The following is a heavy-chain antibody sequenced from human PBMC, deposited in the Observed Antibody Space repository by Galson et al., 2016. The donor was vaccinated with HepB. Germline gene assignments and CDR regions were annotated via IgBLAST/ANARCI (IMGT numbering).Heavy chain of an antibody. V-gene: IGHV4-39*02. D-gene: IGHD1-14*01. CDR2: VYWSGST. Sequence: SETLSLTCTVSGGSISNTDYYWGWIRQPPGQGLEWIGNVYWSGSTYHNPSLSSRVTMSVDMPNNHFFLSLTSVTAADTAVYYCAKRGYDRRAFDTWSQGTMVTVSS. CDR1: GGSISNTDYY. CDR3: AKRGYDRRAFDT. J-gene: IGHJ3*02.